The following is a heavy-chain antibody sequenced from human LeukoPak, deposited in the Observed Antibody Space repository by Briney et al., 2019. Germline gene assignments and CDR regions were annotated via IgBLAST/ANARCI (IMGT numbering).Heavy chain of an antibody. CDR3: ARGAATGTLWYYYYYMDV. CDR2: INPNSGGT. CDR1: GYTFTSYG. V-gene: IGHV1-2*02. Sequence: ASVKVSCKASGYTFTSYGISWVRQAPGQGPEWMGWINPNSGGTNYAQKLQGRVTMTRDTSISTAYTELSSLRSDDTAVYYCARGAATGTLWYYYYYMDVWGKGTTVTVSS. J-gene: IGHJ6*03. D-gene: IGHD6-13*01.